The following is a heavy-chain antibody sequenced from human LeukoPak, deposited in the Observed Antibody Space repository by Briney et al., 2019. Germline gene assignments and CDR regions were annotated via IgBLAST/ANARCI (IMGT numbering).Heavy chain of an antibody. CDR1: GFTFSSYA. CDR2: ISSNGGST. D-gene: IGHD5-18*01. J-gene: IGHJ4*02. V-gene: IGHV3-64*01. Sequence: GGSLRLSCAASGFTFSSYAMQLVRQAPGKGLEYVSAISSNGGSTYYANYVKGRFTISRDNSKNALHLQMNSKKTEDTAVYYCTRHADLVDTAMGGMTDWGQGTLVTVSS. CDR3: TRHADLVDTAMGGMTD.